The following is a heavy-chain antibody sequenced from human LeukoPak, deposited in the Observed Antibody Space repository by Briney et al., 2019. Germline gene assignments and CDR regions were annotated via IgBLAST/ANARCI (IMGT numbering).Heavy chain of an antibody. CDR3: AKDGGFCTSLDCSEEGDY. J-gene: IGHJ4*02. CDR1: GFTFSSYA. CDR2: IRGSGTTT. D-gene: IGHD2-8*01. Sequence: PGGSLRLSCAASGFTFSSYAMSWVRQAPGKGLEWVSGIRGSGTTTYYADSVKGRFTVSRDNSKNTVYLQMNSLRAEDTATYYCAKDGGFCTSLDCSEEGDYWGQGTLVTVSS. V-gene: IGHV3-23*01.